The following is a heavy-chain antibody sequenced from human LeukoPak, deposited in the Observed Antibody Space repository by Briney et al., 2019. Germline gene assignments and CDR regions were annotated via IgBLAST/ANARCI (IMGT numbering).Heavy chain of an antibody. D-gene: IGHD1-26*01. J-gene: IGHJ4*02. CDR1: SGSISSSSYY. Sequence: SETLSLTCTVSSGSISSSSYYWGWIRQPPGKGLEWIGSIYYSGSAYYIPSLKSRVTISVDTSKNQFSLKLSSVTAADTAVYYCASLRERSYYARGFDYWGQGTLVTVSS. CDR2: IYYSGSA. CDR3: ASLRERSYYARGFDY. V-gene: IGHV4-39*01.